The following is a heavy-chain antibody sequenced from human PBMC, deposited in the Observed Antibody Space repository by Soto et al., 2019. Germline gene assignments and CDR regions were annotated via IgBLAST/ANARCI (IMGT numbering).Heavy chain of an antibody. V-gene: IGHV5-51*01. D-gene: IGHD6-13*01. CDR2: IYPGDHET. Sequence: PGESLKISCQCSGYTFSNFWVGWVRQLPGQGLEWMGIIYPGDHETRYSPSFHGKVTISAEKSISTAYLQWNSLEASDSAFYFCARSPRGSPYFDHWGQGALVTVSS. J-gene: IGHJ4*02. CDR1: GYTFSNFW. CDR3: ARSPRGSPYFDH.